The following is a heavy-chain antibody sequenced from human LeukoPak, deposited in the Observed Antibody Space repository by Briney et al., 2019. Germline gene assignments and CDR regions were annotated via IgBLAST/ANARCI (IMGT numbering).Heavy chain of an antibody. J-gene: IGHJ6*03. CDR3: ARGLGIVVVPAAKDYYYYYMDV. D-gene: IGHD2-2*01. Sequence: SVEVSCKASGGTFSSYAISWVRQAPGQGLEWMGGIIPIFGTANYAQKFQGRVTITADKSTSTAYMELSSLRSEDTAVYYCARGLGIVVVPAAKDYYYYYMDVWGKGTTVTVSS. CDR1: GGTFSSYA. V-gene: IGHV1-69*06. CDR2: IIPIFGTA.